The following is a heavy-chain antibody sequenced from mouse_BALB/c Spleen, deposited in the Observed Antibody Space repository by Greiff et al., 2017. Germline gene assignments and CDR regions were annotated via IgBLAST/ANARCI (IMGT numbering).Heavy chain of an antibody. D-gene: IGHD2-2*01. CDR3: ARRKGYYGYGFDY. Sequence: EVKLMESGGGLVKPGGSLKLSCAASGFAFSSYDMSWVRQTPEKRLEWVAYISSGGGSTYYPDTVKGRFTISRDNAKNTLYLQMSSLKSEDTAMYYCARRKGYYGYGFDYWGQGTTLTVSS. CDR2: ISSGGGST. J-gene: IGHJ2*01. CDR1: GFAFSSYD. V-gene: IGHV5-12-1*01.